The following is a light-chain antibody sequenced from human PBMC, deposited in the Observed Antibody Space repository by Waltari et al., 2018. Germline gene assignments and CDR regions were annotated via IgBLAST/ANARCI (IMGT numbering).Light chain of an antibody. CDR1: QTVLYIPNDRNY. J-gene: IGKJ4*01. Sequence: DIVMTQSPDSLAVSLGERATINCRSSQTVLYIPNDRNYLAWYQQKPGQPPKLLLSWASTRESGVPDRFIGSGSGTDFTLTIGSLQAEDVALYYCQQYYSSPLTFGGGTKVEIK. V-gene: IGKV4-1*01. CDR2: WAS. CDR3: QQYYSSPLT.